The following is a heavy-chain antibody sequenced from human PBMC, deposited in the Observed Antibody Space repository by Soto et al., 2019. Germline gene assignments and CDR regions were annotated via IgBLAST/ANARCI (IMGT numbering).Heavy chain of an antibody. CDR3: ARDRSPTGANYYDSSGYFGFEAY. CDR2: IIPIFGTA. V-gene: IGHV1-69*13. D-gene: IGHD3-22*01. J-gene: IGHJ4*02. Sequence: SVKVSCKASGGTFSSYAISWVRQAPGQGLEWMGGIIPIFGTANYAQKFQGRVTITADESTSTAYMELSSLRSEDTAVYYCARDRSPTGANYYDSSGYFGFEAYWGQGTLVTVS. CDR1: GGTFSSYA.